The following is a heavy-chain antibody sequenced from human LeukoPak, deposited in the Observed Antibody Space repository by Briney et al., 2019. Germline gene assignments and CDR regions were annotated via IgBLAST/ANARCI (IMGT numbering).Heavy chain of an antibody. Sequence: PGGSLRLSCVVSGFTFTGYSMNWVRQAPGKGLEWVAVISYDGKNEYYTDSVKGRFTISRDNAKNTLYLQMNSLRAEDTAVYYCAKQMAVDYFDYWGQGTLVTVSS. D-gene: IGHD5-24*01. V-gene: IGHV3-30*18. J-gene: IGHJ4*02. CDR2: ISYDGKNE. CDR3: AKQMAVDYFDY. CDR1: GFTFTGYS.